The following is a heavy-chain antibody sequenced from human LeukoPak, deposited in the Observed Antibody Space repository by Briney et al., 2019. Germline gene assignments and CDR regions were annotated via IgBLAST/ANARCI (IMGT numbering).Heavy chain of an antibody. CDR2: IGTAGDT. J-gene: IGHJ4*02. CDR1: GFTFSSYD. V-gene: IGHV3-13*04. Sequence: GGSLRLSCAASGFTFSSYDMHGVRQATGKGLEWVSAIGTAGDTYYPGSVKGRFTISRESAKNSLYLQMNSLRAGDTAVYYCARGYDILTGDNYFDYWGQGTLVTVSS. CDR3: ARGYDILTGDNYFDY. D-gene: IGHD3-9*01.